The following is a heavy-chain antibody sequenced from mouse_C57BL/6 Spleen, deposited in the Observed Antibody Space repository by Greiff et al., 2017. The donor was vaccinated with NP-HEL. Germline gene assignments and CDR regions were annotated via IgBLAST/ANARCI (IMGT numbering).Heavy chain of an antibody. CDR1: GYTFTSYW. CDR3: ARYYYGSSYDWYFDV. D-gene: IGHD1-1*01. Sequence: QVQLQQPGAELVKPGASVKLSCKASGYTFTSYWMHWVKQRPGRGLEWIGRIDPNSGGTKYNEKFKSKATLTVDTPSSPAYMQLSSLTSEDSAVYYCARYYYGSSYDWYFDVWGTGTTVTVSS. V-gene: IGHV1-72*01. CDR2: IDPNSGGT. J-gene: IGHJ1*03.